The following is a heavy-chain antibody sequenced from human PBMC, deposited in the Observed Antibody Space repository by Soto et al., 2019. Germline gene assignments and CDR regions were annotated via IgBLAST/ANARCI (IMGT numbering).Heavy chain of an antibody. Sequence: GGSLRLSCAASGFTFSSYAFHWVRQAPGKGLEWVAIVSSDGRNKYYADSVKGRFTISGDNSKSTLYLQMNSLRTEDTAVYYCARDGTPSSGYDYWGQGTLVTVSS. V-gene: IGHV3-30*04. D-gene: IGHD6-19*01. CDR2: VSSDGRNK. J-gene: IGHJ4*02. CDR3: ARDGTPSSGYDY. CDR1: GFTFSSYA.